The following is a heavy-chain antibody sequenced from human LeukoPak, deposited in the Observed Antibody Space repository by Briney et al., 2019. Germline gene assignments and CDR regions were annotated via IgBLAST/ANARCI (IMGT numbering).Heavy chain of an antibody. CDR3: ARGGRAYYGSGSPDY. D-gene: IGHD3-10*01. CDR2: IYYSGST. CDR1: GGSISSSSYY. V-gene: IGHV4-39*01. Sequence: PSETLSLTCTVSGGSISSSSYYWGWIRQPPGKGLEWIGSIYYSGSTYYNPSLKSRVTISVDTSKNQFSLKLSSVTAADTAVYYCARGGRAYYGSGSPDYWGQGTLVTVSS. J-gene: IGHJ4*02.